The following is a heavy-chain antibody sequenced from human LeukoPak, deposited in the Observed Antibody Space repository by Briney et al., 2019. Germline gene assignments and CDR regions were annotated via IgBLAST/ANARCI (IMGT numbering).Heavy chain of an antibody. J-gene: IGHJ4*02. CDR2: ISSNGGST. CDR3: VKDRSGYDYFDF. Sequence: GGSLRLSCSASGFTFRRYDMHCVRQAPRKGLEYVSAISSNGGSTYYADSVKGRFTISRDNSKNTLYLQMSSLRAEDTAVYYCVKDRSGYDYFDFWGQGTLVTVSS. V-gene: IGHV3-64D*09. CDR1: GFTFRRYD. D-gene: IGHD5-12*01.